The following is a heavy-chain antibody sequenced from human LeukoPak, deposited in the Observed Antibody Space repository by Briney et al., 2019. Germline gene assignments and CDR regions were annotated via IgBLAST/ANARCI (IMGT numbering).Heavy chain of an antibody. CDR2: IYYSGGP. CDR3: ARHNYGSGRYPPDY. J-gene: IGHJ4*02. CDR1: GGSINNYY. V-gene: IGHV4-59*08. Sequence: SETLSLTCTVSGGSINNYYWSWIRQPPGKGLEWIGYIYYSGGPNYNPSLKSRVTISIDTSKNQFSLKLSSVTAADTAVYYCARHNYGSGRYPPDYWGQGALVTVSS. D-gene: IGHD3-10*01.